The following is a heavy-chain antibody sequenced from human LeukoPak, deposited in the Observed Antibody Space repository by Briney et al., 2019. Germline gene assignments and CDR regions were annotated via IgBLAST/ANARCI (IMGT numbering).Heavy chain of an antibody. D-gene: IGHD4-11*01. V-gene: IGHV3-48*01. CDR2: ISSSSSSI. Sequence: RGSLRLSCAASGFTFSSYSMNWVRQAPGKGLEWVSYISSSSSSIYYADSVKGRFTISRDNAKNSLYLQMNSLRAEDTAVYYCARAPSTVSPHYWGQGTLVTVSS. CDR3: ARAPSTVSPHY. CDR1: GFTFSSYS. J-gene: IGHJ4*02.